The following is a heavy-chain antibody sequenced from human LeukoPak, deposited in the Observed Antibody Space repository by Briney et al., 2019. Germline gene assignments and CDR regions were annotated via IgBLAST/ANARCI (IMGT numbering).Heavy chain of an antibody. Sequence: PSETLSLTCTVSGDSINNHYWSWIRQPPGKGLEWIGEINHSGSTNYNPSLKSRVTISVDTSKNQFSLKLSSVTAADTAVYYCARGAVVVVAATGIDYWGQGTLVTVSS. CDR1: GDSINNHY. CDR2: INHSGST. J-gene: IGHJ4*02. CDR3: ARGAVVVVAATGIDY. V-gene: IGHV4-34*01. D-gene: IGHD2-15*01.